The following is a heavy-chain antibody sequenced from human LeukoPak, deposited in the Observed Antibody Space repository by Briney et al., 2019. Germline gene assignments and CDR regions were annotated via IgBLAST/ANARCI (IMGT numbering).Heavy chain of an antibody. J-gene: IGHJ5*02. V-gene: IGHV3-23*01. CDR1: GFTFSSCA. CDR3: AKATPACDTSSCAPFDP. CDR2: ITDSSAII. D-gene: IGHD2-2*01. Sequence: QPGGSLRLSCAASGFTFSSCAMSWVRQAPGKGLEWVSSITDSSAIIYTADSVKGRFTISRDNSKNTPYLQMNSLRVDDTAIYYCAKATPACDTSSCAPFDPWGQGTLVTVSS.